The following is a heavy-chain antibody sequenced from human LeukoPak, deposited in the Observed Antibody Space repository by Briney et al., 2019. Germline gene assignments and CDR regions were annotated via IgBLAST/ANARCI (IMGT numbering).Heavy chain of an antibody. Sequence: PSETLSLTCTVSGGSISSYYWSWIRQPAGKGLEWIGRIYTSGSTNYNPSLKSRVTMSVDTSKNQFSLKLSSVTAADTAVYYCARDTDYYDSSGYYYAGYYYGMDVWGQGPTVTVSS. J-gene: IGHJ6*02. D-gene: IGHD3-22*01. CDR1: GGSISSYY. CDR3: ARDTDYYDSSGYYYAGYYYGMDV. CDR2: IYTSGST. V-gene: IGHV4-4*07.